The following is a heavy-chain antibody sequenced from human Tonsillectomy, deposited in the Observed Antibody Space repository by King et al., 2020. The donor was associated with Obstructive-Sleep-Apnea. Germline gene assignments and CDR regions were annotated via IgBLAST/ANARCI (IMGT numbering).Heavy chain of an antibody. CDR2: IYYSGST. Sequence: VQLQESGPGLVKPSQTLSLTCTVSGGSISSGGYYWRWIRQHPGKGLEWIGYIYYSGSTYYNPSLKSRVTISVDTSKNQFSLKLSSVTAADTAVYYCARVGPSDYDDSSGYYPIDPWGQGTLVTVSS. J-gene: IGHJ5*02. D-gene: IGHD3-22*01. CDR1: GGSISSGGYY. V-gene: IGHV4-31*03. CDR3: ARVGPSDYDDSSGYYPIDP.